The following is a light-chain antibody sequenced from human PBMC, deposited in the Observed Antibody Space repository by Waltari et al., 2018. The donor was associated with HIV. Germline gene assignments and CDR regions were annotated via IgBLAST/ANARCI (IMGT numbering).Light chain of an antibody. CDR1: SSNIGAGYD. V-gene: IGLV1-40*01. CDR3: QSYDSSLSGSV. J-gene: IGLJ3*02. CDR2: GNS. Sequence: QSVLTQPPSVSGAPGQRVTISCTGSSSNIGAGYDVHWYQQLPGTAPKLLIYGNSKRPSGFPDRFSGSKSGTSSSLAITGLQAEDEADYYCQSYDSSLSGSVFGGGTKLTVL.